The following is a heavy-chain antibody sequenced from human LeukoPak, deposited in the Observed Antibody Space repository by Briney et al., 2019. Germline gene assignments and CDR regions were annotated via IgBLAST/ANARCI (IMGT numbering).Heavy chain of an antibody. J-gene: IGHJ4*02. D-gene: IGHD4-17*01. CDR1: GYTFTGYY. Sequence: GSVKVSCKASGYTFTGYYMHWVRQAPGQGLEWMGWINPNSGGTNYAQKFQGRVTMTRDTSISTAYMELSRLRADDTAVYYCASRPHDYGDPIFDYWGQGTLVTVSS. CDR2: INPNSGGT. CDR3: ASRPHDYGDPIFDY. V-gene: IGHV1-2*02.